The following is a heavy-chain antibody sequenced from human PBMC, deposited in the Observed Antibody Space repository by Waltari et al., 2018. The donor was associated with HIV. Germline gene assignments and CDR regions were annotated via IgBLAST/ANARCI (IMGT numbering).Heavy chain of an antibody. CDR2: IYYSGST. J-gene: IGHJ2*01. CDR3: ASTHCSSTSCYADWYFDL. D-gene: IGHD2-2*01. Sequence: QVQLQESGPGLVKASQTLSLTCTVSGGSISSGGYYWCWISQHPGKGLEWIGYIYYSGSTYYNPSLKSRVTISVDTSKNQFSLKLSSVTAADTAVYYCASTHCSSTSCYADWYFDLWGRGTLVTVSS. V-gene: IGHV4-31*03. CDR1: GGSISSGGYY.